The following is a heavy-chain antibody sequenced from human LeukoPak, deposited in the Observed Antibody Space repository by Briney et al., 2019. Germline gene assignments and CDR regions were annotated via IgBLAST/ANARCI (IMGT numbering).Heavy chain of an antibody. V-gene: IGHV3-21*01. J-gene: IGHJ4*02. CDR1: GFTFSSHW. Sequence: GGSLRLSCAASGFTFSSHWMSWVRHTPGRGLEWVSSISSSSSYIYYADSVKGRFTISRDNAKNSLYLQMNSLRAEDTAVYYCARSVNYDFWSGYFDYWGQGTLVTVSS. D-gene: IGHD3-3*01. CDR3: ARSVNYDFWSGYFDY. CDR2: ISSSSSYI.